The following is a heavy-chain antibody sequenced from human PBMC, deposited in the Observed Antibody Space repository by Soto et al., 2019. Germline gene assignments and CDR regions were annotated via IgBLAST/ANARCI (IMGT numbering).Heavy chain of an antibody. CDR1: GFTFSRFT. CDR2: ISYDGSSK. D-gene: IGHD3-22*01. V-gene: IGHV3-30-3*01. CDR3: ARAGRSGYFDYYGMDV. Sequence: QVQLVESGGGVVQPGRSLRLSCAASGFTFSRFTVHWVRQAPGKGLEWVAIISYDGSSKYYGASVKGRFTISRDNSRNTLYLQMNSVRTDDTAVYYWARAGRSGYFDYYGMDVWGQGTTVTVFS. J-gene: IGHJ6*02.